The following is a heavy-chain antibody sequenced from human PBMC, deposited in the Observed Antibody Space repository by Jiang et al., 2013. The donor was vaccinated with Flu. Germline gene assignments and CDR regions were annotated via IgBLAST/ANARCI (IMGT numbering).Heavy chain of an antibody. V-gene: IGHV3-23*01. J-gene: IGHJ4*02. CDR3: ANSVTKQLWSHEIDY. D-gene: IGHD5-18*01. CDR2: ISGSGGST. CDR1: GFTFSSYA. Sequence: GLVQPGGSLRLSCAASGFTFSSYAMSWVRQAPGKGLEWVSAISGSGGSTYYADSVKGRFTISRDNSKNTLYLQMNSLRAEDAAVYYCANSVTKQLWSHEIDYWGQGTLVTVSS.